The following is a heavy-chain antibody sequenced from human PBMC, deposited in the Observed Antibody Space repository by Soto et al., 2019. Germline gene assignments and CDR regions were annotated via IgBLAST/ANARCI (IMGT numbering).Heavy chain of an antibody. J-gene: IGHJ4*02. CDR2: IIPIFGTP. CDR3: ALSSTSDY. D-gene: IGHD6-13*01. V-gene: IGHV1-69*01. CDR1: GVTFSTYV. Sequence: QVQLVQSGAEVKKPGSSVKVSCKPSGVTFSTYVINWVRQAPGQGLEWMGCIIPIFGTPNYAQKFQDRVTITADESTSTAYMELSSLRSEDTAVYYCALSSTSDYWCQGTLVTVSS.